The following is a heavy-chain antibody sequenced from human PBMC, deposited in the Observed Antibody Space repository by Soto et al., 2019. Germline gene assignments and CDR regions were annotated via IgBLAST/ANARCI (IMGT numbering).Heavy chain of an antibody. J-gene: IGHJ4*02. CDR2: INAGNGNT. CDR3: ASQVYCGGDCFYYFDY. CDR1: GYTFTSYA. Sequence: ASVKVSCKASGYTFTSYAMHWVRQAPGQRLEWMGWINAGNGNTKYSQKFQGRVTITRDTSASTAYMELSSLRSEDTAVYYCASQVYCGGDCFYYFDYWGQGTLVTVSS. V-gene: IGHV1-3*01. D-gene: IGHD2-21*02.